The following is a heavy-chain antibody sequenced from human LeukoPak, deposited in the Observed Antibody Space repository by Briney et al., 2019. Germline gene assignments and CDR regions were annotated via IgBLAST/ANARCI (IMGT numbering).Heavy chain of an antibody. CDR1: GYTFTGYY. J-gene: IGHJ6*04. Sequence: RASVKVSCKTSGYTFTGYYMFWVRQAPGQGLEWMAWINPNSGGTNYAQRFQGRVTLTRDTSIATAYMELSSLKSDDTAVYYCARNQYSGSYSPRDGMDVWGKGTTVTVSS. D-gene: IGHD1-26*01. CDR2: INPNSGGT. CDR3: ARNQYSGSYSPRDGMDV. V-gene: IGHV1-2*02.